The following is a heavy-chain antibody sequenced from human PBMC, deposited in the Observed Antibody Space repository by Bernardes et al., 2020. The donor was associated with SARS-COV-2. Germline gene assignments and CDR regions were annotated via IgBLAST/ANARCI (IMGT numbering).Heavy chain of an antibody. Sequence: GGSLRLSCTASGFTFSDHYMDWVRQAPGKGLEWVGRIRNKATGYTTQYAASVKDRFTISRDDSKNSLYLQMNSLKTEDTAMYYCARDRYCTSSTCRFWYFDLWGRGTLVTVSS. V-gene: IGHV3-72*01. CDR3: ARDRYCTSSTCRFWYFDL. D-gene: IGHD2-2*01. J-gene: IGHJ2*01. CDR2: IRNKATGYTT. CDR1: GFTFSDHY.